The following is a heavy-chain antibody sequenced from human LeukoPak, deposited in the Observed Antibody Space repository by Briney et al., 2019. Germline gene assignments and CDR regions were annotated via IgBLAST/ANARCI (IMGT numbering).Heavy chain of an antibody. CDR2: ISAYNGNT. CDR1: GYTFTSYG. V-gene: IGHV1-18*01. CDR3: ARDTNPTYYDFWSGPYYYYYYMDV. J-gene: IGHJ6*03. D-gene: IGHD3-3*01. Sequence: ASVKVSCKASGYTFTSYGISWVRQAPGQGLEWMGWISAYNGNTNYAQKLQGRVTMTTDTSTSTAYMELRSLRSDDTAVHYCARDTNPTYYDFWSGPYYYYYYMDVWGKGTTVTVSS.